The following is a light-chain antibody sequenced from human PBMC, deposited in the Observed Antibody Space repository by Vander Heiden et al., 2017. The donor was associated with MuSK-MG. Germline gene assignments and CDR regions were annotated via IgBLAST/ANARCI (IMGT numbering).Light chain of an antibody. CDR1: SLRSSY. J-gene: IGLJ1*01. CDR3: NSRDSSGNHLV. Sequence: SSELTQDPAVSVALGQTVRITCQGDSLRSSYACWYQQKPGQAPVLVIYGKNNRPSGIPDRFSGSSSGNTASLTITGAQAEDEADYYCNSRDSSGNHLVFGTGTKVTVL. V-gene: IGLV3-19*01. CDR2: GKN.